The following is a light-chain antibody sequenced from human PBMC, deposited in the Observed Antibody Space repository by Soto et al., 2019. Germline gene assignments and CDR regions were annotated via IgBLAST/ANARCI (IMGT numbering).Light chain of an antibody. CDR3: QQYYSYPPT. CDR1: QGISSY. V-gene: IGKV1-8*01. J-gene: IGKJ4*01. Sequence: AIRMTQSPSSLSASTGDRVTITCRASQGISSYLAWYQQKPGKAPKLLIYAASTLQSGVPSRFSGSGSGTDFTLTISCLQFEDFATYYCQQYYSYPPTFGGGTRWIS. CDR2: AAS.